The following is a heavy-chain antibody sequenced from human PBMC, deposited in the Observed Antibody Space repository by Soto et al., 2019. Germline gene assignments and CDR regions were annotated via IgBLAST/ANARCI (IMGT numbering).Heavy chain of an antibody. Sequence: ASVKVSCKTSGYTYTSYAMHWVRQAPGQRLEWMGWINAGNGNTKYSQKFQGRVTITRDTSASTAFMELSSLRSEDTAVYYCARVNANNGDYPYWGQGTLVTVSS. J-gene: IGHJ4*02. D-gene: IGHD4-17*01. CDR1: GYTYTSYA. V-gene: IGHV1-3*01. CDR3: ARVNANNGDYPY. CDR2: INAGNGNT.